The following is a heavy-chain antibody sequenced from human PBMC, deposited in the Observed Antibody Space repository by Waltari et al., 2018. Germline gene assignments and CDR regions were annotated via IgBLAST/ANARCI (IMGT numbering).Heavy chain of an antibody. Sequence: SSHCWAWIRQPPGKVLEWIGSVYYTGSTHYNPSLKSRVTISLDMSKNDFSLRLNSATAADTGVYYCARGVGADFDFWGQGTRVTVSS. V-gene: IGHV4-39*02. CDR2: VYYTGST. J-gene: IGHJ4*02. CDR1: SSHC. D-gene: IGHD3-10*01. CDR3: ARGVGADFDF.